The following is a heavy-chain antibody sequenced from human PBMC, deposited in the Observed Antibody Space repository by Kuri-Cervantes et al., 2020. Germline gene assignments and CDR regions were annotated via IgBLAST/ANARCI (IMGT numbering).Heavy chain of an antibody. V-gene: IGHV3-9*01. J-gene: IGHJ6*02. CDR1: GFTFDDYA. CDR2: ISWNGGPL. CDR3: ARDRRSPSIAAAGTMGYYYYGMDV. Sequence: SLKISCAASGFTFDDYAMHWVRLAPGKGLEWVSGISWNGGPLGYADSVKGRFTISRDNAKNSLYLQMNSLRAEDTAVYYCARDRRSPSIAAAGTMGYYYYGMDVWGQGTTVTVSS. D-gene: IGHD6-13*01.